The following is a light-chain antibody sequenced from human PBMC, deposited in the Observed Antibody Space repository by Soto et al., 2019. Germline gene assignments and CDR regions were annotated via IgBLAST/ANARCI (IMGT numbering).Light chain of an antibody. CDR2: GTS. Sequence: DIMLTQSPGTLSLSPGERATLSCRASQSVSSKYLVWYQQKPGQPPRVLIYGTSIRATGIPERFSGGGSGTDFTLTITRLESEDFAVYYCQQYGSSLFTFGPGTKVDFK. CDR3: QQYGSSLFT. J-gene: IGKJ3*01. CDR1: QSVSSKY. V-gene: IGKV3-20*01.